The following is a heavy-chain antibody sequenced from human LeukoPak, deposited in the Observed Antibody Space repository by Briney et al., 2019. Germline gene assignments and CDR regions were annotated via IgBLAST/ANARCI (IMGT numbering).Heavy chain of an antibody. CDR1: GYTFTSYD. D-gene: IGHD1-26*01. CDR3: ARGVGATISYYHYYIDV. V-gene: IGHV1-8*01. Sequence: GASVKVSCKASGYTFTSYDINWVRQATGQGLEWMGWMNPNSGNTGYAQKFQGRVTMTRNTSISTAYMELSSLRSEDTAVYYCARGVGATISYYHYYIDVWGKGTTVTVSS. CDR2: MNPNSGNT. J-gene: IGHJ6*03.